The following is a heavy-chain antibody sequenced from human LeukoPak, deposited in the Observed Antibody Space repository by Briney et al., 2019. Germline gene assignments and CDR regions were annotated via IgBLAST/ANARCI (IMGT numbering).Heavy chain of an antibody. Sequence: SETLSLTCTVSGDSISTYYWSWIRQPPGKGLEWIGCIYYSGSTDYNPSLKSRVTISVDTSKNQFSLKLSPVTAADTAVYYCARGPNYPSPSPFDYWGQGTLVTVSS. J-gene: IGHJ4*02. CDR2: IYYSGST. CDR3: ARGPNYPSPSPFDY. D-gene: IGHD5-24*01. CDR1: GDSISTYY. V-gene: IGHV4-59*08.